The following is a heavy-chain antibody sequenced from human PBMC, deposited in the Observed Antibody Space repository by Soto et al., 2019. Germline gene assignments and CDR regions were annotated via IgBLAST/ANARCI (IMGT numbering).Heavy chain of an antibody. D-gene: IGHD6-13*01. Sequence: SETLSLTCTVSGGSVSSGSYYWSWIRQPPGKGLEWIGYIYYSGSTNYNPSLKSRVTISVDTSKNQFSLKLSSVTAADTAVYYCARDHRGSSWYYYGMDVWGPGTTVTVSS. CDR2: IYYSGST. J-gene: IGHJ6*02. V-gene: IGHV4-61*01. CDR1: GGSVSSGSYY. CDR3: ARDHRGSSWYYYGMDV.